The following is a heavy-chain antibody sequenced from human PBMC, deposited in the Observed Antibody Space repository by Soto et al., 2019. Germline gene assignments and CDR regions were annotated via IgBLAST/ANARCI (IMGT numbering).Heavy chain of an antibody. J-gene: IGHJ5*02. CDR2: IYYSGST. D-gene: IGHD5-12*01. CDR1: GGSISSGGYY. CDR3: ARAGWLPNWFDP. Sequence: PSETLSLTCTVSGGSISSGGYYWSWIRQHPGKGLEWIGYIYYSGSTYYNPSLKSRVTISVDTSKNQFSLKLSSVTAADTAVYYCARAGWLPNWFDPWGQGTLVTVSS. V-gene: IGHV4-31*03.